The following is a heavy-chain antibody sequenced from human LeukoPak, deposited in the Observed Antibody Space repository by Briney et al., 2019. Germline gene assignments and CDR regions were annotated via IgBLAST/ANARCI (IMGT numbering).Heavy chain of an antibody. CDR2: INSDGSST. CDR1: GFTFSSYW. V-gene: IGHV3-74*01. CDR3: ARVTYYYDGSAKNYYFDY. D-gene: IGHD3-22*01. J-gene: IGHJ4*02. Sequence: PGGSLRLSSAASGFTFSSYWTLWVCQAPGKGLVWVSRINSDGSSTSYADSVKGRFTISRDNAKNTLYLQMNSLRAEDTAVYYCARVTYYYDGSAKNYYFDYWGQGTLVTVSS.